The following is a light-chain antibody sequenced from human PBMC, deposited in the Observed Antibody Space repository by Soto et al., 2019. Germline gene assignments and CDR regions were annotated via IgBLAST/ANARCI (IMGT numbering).Light chain of an antibody. CDR2: GAS. J-gene: IGKJ1*01. CDR3: QHYVTSLTT. CDR1: QSVTSNY. Sequence: EIVLTQSPGTLSLSPGERATLSCGASQSVTSNYLAWYQQKPGQAPRLLIFGASIRVTGIPDRFIGSGSGTDCTRTITRLEPEDVAVYYCQHYVTSLTTFGQGTKVEVK. V-gene: IGKV3-20*01.